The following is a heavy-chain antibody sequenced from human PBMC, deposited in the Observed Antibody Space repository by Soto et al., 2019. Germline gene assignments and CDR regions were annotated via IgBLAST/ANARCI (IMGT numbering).Heavy chain of an antibody. CDR2: IKQDGSEG. CDR3: ARVGTTMTTVTRSGYCMDV. V-gene: IGHV3-7*01. Sequence: EVQLVESGGGLVQPGGSLRLSCAASGFTFGSYWMSWVRQAPGKGLEWVANIKQDGSEGYYADSVKGRFTLSRDNAKYSLYLQMNSLSAEDTAVYYCARVGTTMTTVTRSGYCMDVWCKGTTVTVSS. D-gene: IGHD4-4*01. J-gene: IGHJ6*03. CDR1: GFTFGSYW.